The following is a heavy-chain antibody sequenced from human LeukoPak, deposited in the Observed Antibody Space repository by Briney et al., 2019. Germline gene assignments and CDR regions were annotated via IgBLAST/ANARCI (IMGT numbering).Heavy chain of an antibody. Sequence: GGSPRLSCAASGFTYSSYRMNWVRQAPGKGREGVSSISSSSSYIYYADSVKSRFSISRDNAKNSLYLQMNSLRAEDTAVYYCAREPYSSGWVDYWGQGTLVTVSS. CDR2: ISSSSSYI. CDR3: AREPYSSGWVDY. CDR1: GFTYSSYR. J-gene: IGHJ4*02. D-gene: IGHD6-19*01. V-gene: IGHV3-21*01.